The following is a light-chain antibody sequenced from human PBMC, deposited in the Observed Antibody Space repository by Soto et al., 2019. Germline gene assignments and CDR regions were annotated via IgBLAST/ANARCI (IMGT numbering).Light chain of an antibody. V-gene: IGLV2-14*01. CDR1: SSDIGDYNY. CDR3: SSYTSSSTLYV. CDR2: DVT. J-gene: IGLJ1*01. Sequence: QSALTQPASVSGSPGQSITISCTGTSSDIGDYNYVSWYQQHPGKAPKLLIYDVTSRPSGVSNRFSGSKSGKTASLTISGLQAEDEADYYCSSYTSSSTLYVFGTGTKLTVL.